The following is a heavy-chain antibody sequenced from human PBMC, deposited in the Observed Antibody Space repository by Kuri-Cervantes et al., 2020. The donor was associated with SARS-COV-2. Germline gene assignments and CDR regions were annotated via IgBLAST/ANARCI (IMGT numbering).Heavy chain of an antibody. D-gene: IGHD6-13*01. CDR1: GGSISSSSYY. J-gene: IGHJ4*02. CDR2: IYYSGST. Sequence: SETLSLTCTVSGGSISSSSYYWGWIRQPPGKGLEWIGSIYYSGSTYYNPSLKSRVTISVDTSKNQFSLKLSSVTAADTAVYYCASCDSSSWYYFDYWGQGTQVTVSS. V-gene: IGHV4-39*01. CDR3: ASCDSSSWYYFDY.